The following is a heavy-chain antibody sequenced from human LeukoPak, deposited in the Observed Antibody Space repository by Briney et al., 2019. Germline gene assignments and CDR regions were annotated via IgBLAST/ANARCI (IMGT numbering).Heavy chain of an antibody. CDR3: AKGGWVAVTGMDS. CDR2: INTKTGNP. J-gene: IGHJ4*02. V-gene: IGHV7-4-1*02. D-gene: IGHD6-19*01. CDR1: GYTFTGHA. Sequence: EASVKVPCKASGYTFTGHAMNWVRQAPGQGPEWMGYINTKTGNPTYAQGFTGRFVFSLDTSVSTAYLQISSLKPEDTGVYYCAKGGWVAVTGMDSWGQGTLVTVSS.